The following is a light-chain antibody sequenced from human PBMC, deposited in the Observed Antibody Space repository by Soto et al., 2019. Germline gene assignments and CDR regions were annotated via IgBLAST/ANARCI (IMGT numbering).Light chain of an antibody. CDR3: QKFNAVPT. J-gene: IGKJ4*01. CDR2: AAS. CDR1: QAISNY. V-gene: IGKV1-27*01. Sequence: DILMTQSRSSLSASVGDRVTIACRASQAISNYIAWYQQKPGKVHTLLISAASTLQSGVPSRVSGSGSGTDFTLTISSLQPEDVATYYCQKFNAVPTFGGGTKVEI.